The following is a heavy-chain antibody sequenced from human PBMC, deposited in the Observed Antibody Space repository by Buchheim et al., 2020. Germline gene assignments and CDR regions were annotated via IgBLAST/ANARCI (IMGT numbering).Heavy chain of an antibody. CDR1: GFTFSTYA. CDR2: ISGSDGRT. J-gene: IGHJ4*02. V-gene: IGHV3-23*01. Sequence: EVQLLESGGGLVQPGGSLRLSCAASGFTFSTYAMSWVRQAPGKGLEWVSSISGSDGRTYYADSVKGRFTISRDNSKNKLYLQMNSLRAEDTAVYYCAKDPAIAVNGYNFLFDYWGQGTL. D-gene: IGHD5-24*01. CDR3: AKDPAIAVNGYNFLFDY.